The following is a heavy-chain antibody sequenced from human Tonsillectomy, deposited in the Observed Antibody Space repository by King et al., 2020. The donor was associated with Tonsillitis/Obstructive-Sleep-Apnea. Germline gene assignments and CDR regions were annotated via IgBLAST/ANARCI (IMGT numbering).Heavy chain of an antibody. CDR2: IYYSGST. V-gene: IGHV4-59*01. Sequence: QVQLQESGPGLVKPSETLSLTCTVSGGSISSYYWSWIRQPPGKGLEWIGYIYYSGSTNYNPSLKSRVTISVDTSKNQFSLKLSSVTAADTAVYYCASQGVGSGWYKWGQGTLVTVSS. J-gene: IGHJ4*02. CDR3: ASQGVGSGWYK. CDR1: GGSISSYY. D-gene: IGHD6-19*01.